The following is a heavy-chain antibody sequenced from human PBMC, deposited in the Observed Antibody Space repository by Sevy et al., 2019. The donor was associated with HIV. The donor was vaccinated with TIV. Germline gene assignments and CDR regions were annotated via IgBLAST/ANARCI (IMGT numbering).Heavy chain of an antibody. CDR1: GITFSYYG. J-gene: IGHJ4*02. V-gene: IGHV3-30*18. CDR2: ISYDGSDK. D-gene: IGHD3-22*01. Sequence: GGSLRLSCAASGITFSYYGMHWVRQVPGKGLEWVAFISYDGSDKFYADSVKGRFTTSRDNSKNTLYLQMNSLRGEDTAVYFCAKDADRSGYTNDAHFDYWGQGTLVTVSS. CDR3: AKDADRSGYTNDAHFDY.